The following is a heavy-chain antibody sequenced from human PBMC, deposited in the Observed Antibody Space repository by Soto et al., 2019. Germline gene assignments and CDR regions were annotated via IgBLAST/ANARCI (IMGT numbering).Heavy chain of an antibody. D-gene: IGHD6-19*01. V-gene: IGHV4-39*01. J-gene: IGHJ4*02. CDR2: IYYSGST. CDR1: GGSISSSSYY. CDR3: ARHIYSSGWYYFDY. Sequence: SETLSLTCTVSGGSISSSSYYWGWIRQPPGKGLEWIGSIYYSGSTYYNPSLKSRVTISVDTSKNQFSLKLSSVTAADTAVYYCARHIYSSGWYYFDYWGQGTLVTVSS.